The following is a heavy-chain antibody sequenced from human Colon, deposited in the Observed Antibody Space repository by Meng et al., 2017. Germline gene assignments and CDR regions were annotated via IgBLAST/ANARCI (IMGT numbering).Heavy chain of an antibody. Sequence: QITLKEFGPTLGKPTQTLTLTCSFSGFSLNTDGVAGGWIRQPPGHAPEWLALIYWDDDARYSPSLKNRLSITQDAAKNQVVLTMTNMESVDTATYFCAHGVVASATLGAWFDSWGQGTLVTVYS. CDR1: GFSLNTDGVA. CDR2: IYWDDDA. V-gene: IGHV2-5*02. J-gene: IGHJ5*01. CDR3: AHGVVASATLGAWFDS. D-gene: IGHD2-15*01.